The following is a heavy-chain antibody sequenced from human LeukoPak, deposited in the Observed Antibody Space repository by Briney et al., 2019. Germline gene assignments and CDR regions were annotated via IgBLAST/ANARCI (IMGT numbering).Heavy chain of an antibody. V-gene: IGHV1-8*01. D-gene: IGHD3-22*01. CDR3: AIIGRVRYDSSGYPNDY. J-gene: IGHJ4*02. Sequence: ASVTVSCKASGYTFTSYDINWVRQATGQGLEWMGWMNPNSGNTGYAQKFQGRVTMTRSTSISTAYMELSSLRSEDTAVYYCAIIGRVRYDSSGYPNDYWGQGTLVTVSS. CDR2: MNPNSGNT. CDR1: GYTFTSYD.